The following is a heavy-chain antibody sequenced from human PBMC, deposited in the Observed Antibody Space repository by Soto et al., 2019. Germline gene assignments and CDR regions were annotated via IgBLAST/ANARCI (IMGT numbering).Heavy chain of an antibody. J-gene: IGHJ6*02. Sequence: ASVKVSCKASGYTFTSYGISWVRQAPGQGLEWMGWISAYNGNTNYAQKLQGRVTMTTDTSTSTAYMELRSPRSDDTAVYYCGRDRLSVNIYYGMDVWGQGTTVTVSS. CDR3: GRDRLSVNIYYGMDV. CDR2: ISAYNGNT. D-gene: IGHD3-16*01. V-gene: IGHV1-18*01. CDR1: GYTFTSYG.